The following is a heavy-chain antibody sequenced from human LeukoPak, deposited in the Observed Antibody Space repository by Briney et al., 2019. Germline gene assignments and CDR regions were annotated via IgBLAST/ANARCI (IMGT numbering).Heavy chain of an antibody. Sequence: GASLRLSCAASGFTFSSYAMHWVRQAPGKGLEWVAVISYDGSNKYYADSVKGRFTISRDNSKNTLYLQMNSLRAEDTAVYYCARASGGYLSYNWFDPWGQGTLVTVSS. CDR2: ISYDGSNK. CDR1: GFTFSSYA. D-gene: IGHD1-26*01. CDR3: ARASGGYLSYNWFDP. V-gene: IGHV3-30-3*01. J-gene: IGHJ5*02.